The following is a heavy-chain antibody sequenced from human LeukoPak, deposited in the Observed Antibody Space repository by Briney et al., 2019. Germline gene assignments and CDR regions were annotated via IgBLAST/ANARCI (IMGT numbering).Heavy chain of an antibody. V-gene: IGHV4-34*01. J-gene: IGHJ4*02. D-gene: IGHD5-18*01. Sequence: PSETLSLTCAVYGGSFSGYYWSWIRQPPGKGLEWIGEINHSGSTYYNPSLKSRVTISVDTSKNQFSLKLSSVTAADTAVYYCARIQLWDELDYWGQGTLVTVSS. CDR3: ARIQLWDELDY. CDR2: INHSGST. CDR1: GGSFSGYY.